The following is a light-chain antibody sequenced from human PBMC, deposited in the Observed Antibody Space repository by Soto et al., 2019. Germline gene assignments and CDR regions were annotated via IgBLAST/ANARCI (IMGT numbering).Light chain of an antibody. J-gene: IGLJ3*02. CDR3: QSYDSSLSCRWV. CDR2: GNS. CDR1: GSNIGAGSD. V-gene: IGLV1-40*01. Sequence: QSVLTQPPSVSGAPGQRVTISCTGSGSNIGAGSDVHWYQQLPGTAPKLHIYGNSNRPSGVPDRFSGSKSGTSASLAITGLQAEDEADYYCQSYDSSLSCRWVFGGGTKLTVL.